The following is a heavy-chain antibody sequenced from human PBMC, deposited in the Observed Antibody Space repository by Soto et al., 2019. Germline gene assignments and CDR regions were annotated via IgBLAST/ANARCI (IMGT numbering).Heavy chain of an antibody. V-gene: IGHV1-69*01. D-gene: IGHD4-17*01. Sequence: QVQLVQSGAEVKEPGSSVKVSCKASGGTFSSYSFSWVRQAPGQGLEWMGGIIPIFNKANYAQKFQGRVTYTADESTSTAYMGLTSLKYDDTAVYYGAGAAIDYGDPQHFDSWGQGTLVTVSS. CDR1: GGTFSSYS. CDR2: IIPIFNKA. CDR3: AGAAIDYGDPQHFDS. J-gene: IGHJ4*02.